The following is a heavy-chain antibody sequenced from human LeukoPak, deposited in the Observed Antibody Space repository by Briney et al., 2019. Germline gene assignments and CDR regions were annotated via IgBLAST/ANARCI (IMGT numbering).Heavy chain of an antibody. D-gene: IGHD6-13*01. CDR1: GFTFSSYG. J-gene: IGHJ4*02. Sequence: GGSLRLSCAASGFTFSSYGMHWVRQAPGKGLEWVAVISYDGSNKYYADSVKGRFTISRDNSKNTLYLQMNSLRAEDTAVYYCAKLDEYSSSLDYWGQGTLVTVSS. CDR2: ISYDGSNK. V-gene: IGHV3-30*18. CDR3: AKLDEYSSSLDY.